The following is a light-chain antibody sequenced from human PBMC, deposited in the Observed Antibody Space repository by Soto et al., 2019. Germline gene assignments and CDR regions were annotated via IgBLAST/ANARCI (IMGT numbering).Light chain of an antibody. Sequence: EIVLTQSPGTLSVSPGERATLSCRASQSVSSRYVAWYQQKPGQAPRLLIYAASGRATGIPDRFSGSGSGTDFPLTISRLEPEDFGVYHWQQYGTSPWTFGQGTKVEIK. V-gene: IGKV3-20*01. CDR1: QSVSSRY. CDR3: QQYGTSPWT. CDR2: AAS. J-gene: IGKJ1*01.